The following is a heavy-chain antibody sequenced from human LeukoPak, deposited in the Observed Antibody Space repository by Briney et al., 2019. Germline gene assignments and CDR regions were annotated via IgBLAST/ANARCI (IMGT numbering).Heavy chain of an antibody. CDR2: TYSAGST. CDR3: ARGGGHQPTYYQYLDV. CDR1: GFTVSNSY. D-gene: IGHD1-14*01. V-gene: IGHV3-53*01. J-gene: IGHJ6*03. Sequence: GGSLRLSCAASGFTVSNSYMTWVRQAPDKGLEWVSLTYSAGSTYYPDSVKGRFTISRDIAKNTVFLQMNSLRVEDTAVYYCARGGGHQPTYYQYLDVWGKGTTVTVSS.